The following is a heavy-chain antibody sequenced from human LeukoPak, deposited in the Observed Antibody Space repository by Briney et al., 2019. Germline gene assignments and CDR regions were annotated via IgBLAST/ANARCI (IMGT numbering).Heavy chain of an antibody. J-gene: IGHJ4*02. Sequence: SETLSLTCIVSGGSISSYFWTWIRQPPGKGLEWIGYISDSGRTSYNPSLKSRVTISVDTSKNLLSLKLYSVTAADTSVYYCAREGQYSSSWYIDYWGQGTLVTVSS. V-gene: IGHV4-59*01. CDR1: GGSISSYF. CDR3: AREGQYSSSWYIDY. CDR2: ISDSGRT. D-gene: IGHD6-13*01.